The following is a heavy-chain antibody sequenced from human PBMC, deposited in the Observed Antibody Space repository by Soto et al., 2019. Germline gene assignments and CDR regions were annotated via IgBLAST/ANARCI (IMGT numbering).Heavy chain of an antibody. Sequence: GGSLRLSCAASGFTFSSYAMSWVRQAPGKGLEWVSAISGSGGSTYYADSVKGRFTISRDNSKNTLYLQMNSLRAEDTAVYYCAKAPYEVPATKTSKYYFDYWGQGTLVTVSS. V-gene: IGHV3-23*01. CDR1: GFTFSSYA. CDR3: AKAPYEVPATKTSKYYFDY. D-gene: IGHD2-2*01. CDR2: ISGSGGST. J-gene: IGHJ4*02.